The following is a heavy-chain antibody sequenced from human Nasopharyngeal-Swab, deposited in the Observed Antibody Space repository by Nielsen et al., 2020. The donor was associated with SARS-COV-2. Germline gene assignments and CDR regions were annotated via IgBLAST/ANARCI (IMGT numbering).Heavy chain of an antibody. CDR2: ISGSGGST. CDR1: GFTFSSYA. Sequence: GESLKLSCAASGFTFSSYAMGWVRQAPGKGLEWVSAISGSGGSTYYADSVKGRFTISRDNSKNTLYLQMNSLRAEDTAVYYCAKMARFSSGSDWFDPWGQGTLVTVSS. CDR3: AKMARFSSGSDWFDP. D-gene: IGHD6-19*01. V-gene: IGHV3-23*01. J-gene: IGHJ5*02.